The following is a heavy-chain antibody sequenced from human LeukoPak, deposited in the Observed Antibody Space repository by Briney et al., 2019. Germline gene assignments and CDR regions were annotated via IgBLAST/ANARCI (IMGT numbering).Heavy chain of an antibody. CDR1: GGSISSYY. CDR3: ARVDAHYDFWSGYYWVFDY. V-gene: IGHV4-59*01. CDR2: IYYSGST. D-gene: IGHD3-3*01. Sequence: PETLSLTCTVSGGSISSYYWSWIRQPPGKGLEWLGYIYYSGSTNYNPSLKSRVTISVDTSKNQFSLKLSSVTAADTAVYYCARVDAHYDFWSGYYWVFDYWGQGTLVTVSS. J-gene: IGHJ4*02.